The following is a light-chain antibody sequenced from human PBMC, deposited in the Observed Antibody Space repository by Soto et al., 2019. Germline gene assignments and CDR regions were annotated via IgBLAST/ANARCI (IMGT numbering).Light chain of an antibody. Sequence: EIVVPQSSDTLSLCPCERASLSCRSSQIVSSNLAWYQQKPGQAPRLLIYGASTRATGIPDRFSGSGSGTDFTLTTSRLEPEDFAVYYCQQYGSSPPWPFGQGTKV. CDR1: QIVSSN. V-gene: IGKV3-20*01. CDR2: GAS. CDR3: QQYGSSPPWP. J-gene: IGKJ1*01.